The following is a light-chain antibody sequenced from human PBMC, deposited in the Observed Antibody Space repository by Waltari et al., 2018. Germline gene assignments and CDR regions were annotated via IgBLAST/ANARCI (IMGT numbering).Light chain of an antibody. V-gene: IGLV3-1*01. Sequence: SYELTQPPSVSVSPGQTPSIPCSGDKLGDKYACWYQQKPGQSPVLVIYQDSKRPSGIPERFSGSNSGNTATLTISGTQAMDEADYYCQAWDSSTWVFGGGTKLTVL. CDR2: QDS. CDR3: QAWDSSTWV. J-gene: IGLJ3*02. CDR1: KLGDKY.